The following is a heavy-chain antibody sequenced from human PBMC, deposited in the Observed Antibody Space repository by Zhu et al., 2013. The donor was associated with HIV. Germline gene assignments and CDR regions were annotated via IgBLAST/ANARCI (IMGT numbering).Heavy chain of an antibody. CDR3: AREDRRLMAALDY. CDR1: GYTFTGYY. CDR2: INPKNGGT. V-gene: IGHV1-2*02. D-gene: IGHD6-19*01. J-gene: IGHJ4*02. Sequence: QVQLVQSGAEVKKPGASVKVSCKASGYTFTGYYVHWVRQAPGQGLEWMGWINPKNGGTNYAHNFKGRVTMTRDTSIDTAYMDLNNLKSDDTAVYYCAREDRRLMAALDYWGQGTLVTISS.